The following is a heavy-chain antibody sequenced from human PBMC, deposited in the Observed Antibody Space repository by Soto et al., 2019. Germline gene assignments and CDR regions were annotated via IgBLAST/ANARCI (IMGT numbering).Heavy chain of an antibody. CDR2: ISVSGGST. V-gene: IGHV3-23*01. Sequence: EVQLLESGGGPVQPGGSLRLSCAASGFTFSNNAMSWVRQAPGKGLGWISTISVSGGSTYYADSVTGRFTITRDTSKNTLDLQVERLGAEDTAADRCAKGLYYYDSSGYRIVDSWGQGTLVTVSS. J-gene: IGHJ4*02. D-gene: IGHD3-22*01. CDR1: GFTFSNNA. CDR3: AKGLYYYDSSGYRIVDS.